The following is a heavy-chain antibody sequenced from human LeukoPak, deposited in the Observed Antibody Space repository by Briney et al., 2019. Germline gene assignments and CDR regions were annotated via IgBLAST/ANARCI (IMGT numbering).Heavy chain of an antibody. D-gene: IGHD1-1*01. Sequence: VSVNVSCKASGYDFIPFGISWVRQAPGQGLEWMGWISPSSGNTNYAQKSQDRLTMSTDTSTGIAYMHLRSLRSDDTAVYYCARAGTTVTGGDAFDLWGQGTVVTVSS. CDR3: ARAGTTVTGGDAFDL. J-gene: IGHJ3*01. CDR1: GYDFIPFG. V-gene: IGHV1-18*01. CDR2: ISPSSGNT.